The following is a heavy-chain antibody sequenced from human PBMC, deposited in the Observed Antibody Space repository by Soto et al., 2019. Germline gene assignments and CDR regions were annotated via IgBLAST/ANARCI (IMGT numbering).Heavy chain of an antibody. J-gene: IGHJ5*02. CDR2: IYYSGRT. CDR3: GRTLFAVSVRFEP. Sequence: QVQLQESGPGLVKPSETLSLTCTVAGGSISSYYWSWIRQPPGKGLEWIGYIYYSGRTNYNPSLRSRVTISVDTSKNQFSLKLSSVTAADTAVYYCGRTLFAVSVRFEPWGQGTLVTVSS. D-gene: IGHD3-3*01. CDR1: GGSISSYY. V-gene: IGHV4-59*01.